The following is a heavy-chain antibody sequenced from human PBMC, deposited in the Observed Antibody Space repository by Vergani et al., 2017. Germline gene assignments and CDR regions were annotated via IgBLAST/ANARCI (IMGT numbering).Heavy chain of an antibody. CDR2: IRSKAYGGTT. Sequence: EVQLVESGGGLVQPGRSLRLSCTASGFTFGDYAMSWFRQAPGKGLEWVGFIRSKAYGGTTEYAASVKGRFTISRDDSKSIAYLQMNSLKTEDTAVYYCTRDLRDLPYGPLGGDYDAFDIWSQGTMVTVSS. CDR3: TRDLRDLPYGPLGGDYDAFDI. J-gene: IGHJ3*02. V-gene: IGHV3-49*03. D-gene: IGHD2-21*02. CDR1: GFTFGDYA.